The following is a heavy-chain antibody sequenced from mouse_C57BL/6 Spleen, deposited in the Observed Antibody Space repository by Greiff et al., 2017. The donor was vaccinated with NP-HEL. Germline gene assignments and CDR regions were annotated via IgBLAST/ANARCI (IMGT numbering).Heavy chain of an antibody. CDR2: IYPGDGDT. CDR1: GYAFSSSW. Sequence: VQLQQSGPELVKPGASVKISCKASGYAFSSSWMNWVKQRPGKGLEWIGRIYPGDGDTNYNGKFKGKATLTADKSSSTAYMQLSSLTSEDSAVYFCARGGTGYWYFDVWGTGTTVTVSS. J-gene: IGHJ1*03. CDR3: ARGGTGYWYFDV. D-gene: IGHD3-3*01. V-gene: IGHV1-82*01.